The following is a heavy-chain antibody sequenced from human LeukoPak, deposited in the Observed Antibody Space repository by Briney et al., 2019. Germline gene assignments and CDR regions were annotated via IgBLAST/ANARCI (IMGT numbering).Heavy chain of an antibody. Sequence: ASVKVSCKASGYTFTAYYIHWLRQAPGQGPEWMGWIKPDSGSSHYAQKFQGRVTMTRDTSSNSAYMDLTRLKSDDTAVYYCARARVPIAVAGLYYFDYWGQGALITVSS. D-gene: IGHD6-19*01. CDR3: ARARVPIAVAGLYYFDY. V-gene: IGHV1-2*02. J-gene: IGHJ4*02. CDR1: GYTFTAYY. CDR2: IKPDSGSS.